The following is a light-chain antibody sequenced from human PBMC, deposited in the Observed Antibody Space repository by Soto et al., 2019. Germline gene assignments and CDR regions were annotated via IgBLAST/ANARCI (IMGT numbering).Light chain of an antibody. Sequence: DVQLTQSPSTLSASVGDRVTITCRASQSINTYLNWYQQKPGKAPKLLIYGASTLQGGVPSRFSGSGSGTYSTLTISSLQPEDFATYYCQQSHSTPRTFGQGTKVDIK. CDR1: QSINTY. J-gene: IGKJ1*01. CDR2: GAS. CDR3: QQSHSTPRT. V-gene: IGKV1-39*01.